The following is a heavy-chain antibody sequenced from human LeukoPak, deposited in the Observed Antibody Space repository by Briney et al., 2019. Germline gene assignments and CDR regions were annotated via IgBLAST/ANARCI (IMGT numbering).Heavy chain of an antibody. Sequence: GGSLRLSCAASGFTFSSYGMHWVRQAPGKGLEWVAVISYDGSNKYYADSVKGRFTISRDNSKNTLYLQMNSLRAEDTAVYYCAKSRATAAKAVDYWGQGTLVTVSS. CDR3: AKSRATAAKAVDY. D-gene: IGHD6-13*01. V-gene: IGHV3-30*18. CDR2: ISYDGSNK. J-gene: IGHJ4*02. CDR1: GFTFSSYG.